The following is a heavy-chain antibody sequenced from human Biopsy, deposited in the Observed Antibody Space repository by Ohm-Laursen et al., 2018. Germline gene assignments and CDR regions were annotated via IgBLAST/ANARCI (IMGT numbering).Heavy chain of an antibody. CDR2: IYPNSGDT. D-gene: IGHD3-3*01. CDR1: GDAFLGYY. V-gene: IGHV1-2*02. Sequence: ATVKISCKASGDAFLGYYLHWVRQAPGQGLEWMGSIYPNSGDTDFAQKFQGRVSMTRDTSVSTAYLELSSLRSDDTAIYYCARDLLEWSLPSWGQGALVTVSS. J-gene: IGHJ4*02. CDR3: ARDLLEWSLPS.